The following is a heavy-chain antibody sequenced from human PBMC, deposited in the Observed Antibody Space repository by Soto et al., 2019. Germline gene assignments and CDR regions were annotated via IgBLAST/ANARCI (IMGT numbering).Heavy chain of an antibody. D-gene: IGHD6-25*01. J-gene: IGHJ6*02. CDR2: IIPIVPTP. CDR1: GGTFGNSA. CDR3: ARDKDRLQYGGNDYYAMDV. V-gene: IGHV1-69*12. Sequence: QVQLVQSGAEVKKPGSSVTVSCKASGGTFGNSAISWVRQAPGPGLEWMGGIIPIVPTPDYAQKFQGRVTITADEATSTADMEVTSLRAEDTAVYYCARDKDRLQYGGNDYYAMDVWGQGTTVTVSS.